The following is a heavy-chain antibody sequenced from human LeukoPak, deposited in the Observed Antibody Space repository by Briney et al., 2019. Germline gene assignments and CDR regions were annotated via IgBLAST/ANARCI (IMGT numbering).Heavy chain of an antibody. CDR2: IYYSGST. CDR1: GGSISSYY. Sequence: SETLSLTCTVSGGSISSYYWSWIRQPPGKGLEWIGYIYYSGSTNYNPSLKSRVTISVDTSKNQFSLKLSSVTAADTAVYYCAREDYADDAFDIWGQGTMVTVSS. D-gene: IGHD4-17*01. V-gene: IGHV4-59*01. J-gene: IGHJ3*02. CDR3: AREDYADDAFDI.